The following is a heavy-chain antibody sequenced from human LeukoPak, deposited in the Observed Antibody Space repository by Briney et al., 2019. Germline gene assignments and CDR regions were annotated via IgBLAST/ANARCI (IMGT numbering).Heavy chain of an antibody. V-gene: IGHV4-30-4*01. J-gene: IGHJ6*02. D-gene: IGHD2/OR15-2a*01. Sequence: SETLSLTCTVSGGSISSGDYYWSWIRQPPGKGLEWIGYIYYSGSTYYNPSLKSRVTISVNTSKNQFSLKLSSVTAADTAVYYCAREENTSGGYYYGMDVWGQGTTVTVSS. CDR2: IYYSGST. CDR3: AREENTSGGYYYGMDV. CDR1: GGSISSGDYY.